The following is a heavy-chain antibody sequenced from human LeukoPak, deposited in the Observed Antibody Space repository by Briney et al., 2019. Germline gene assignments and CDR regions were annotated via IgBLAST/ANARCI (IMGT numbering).Heavy chain of an antibody. Sequence: SETLSLTCTVSGGSINSHSYYWGWFRQTPGKGLEWIGSVYYDGTSYSNPSLSSRVAIFVDTSRDQFSLDLSFVTAADTALYYCVRHISTNTGYFDSCGQGTLVSVSS. J-gene: IGHJ4*02. CDR1: GGSINSHSYY. CDR3: VRHISTNTGYFDS. D-gene: IGHD5-24*01. V-gene: IGHV4-39*01. CDR2: VYYDGTS.